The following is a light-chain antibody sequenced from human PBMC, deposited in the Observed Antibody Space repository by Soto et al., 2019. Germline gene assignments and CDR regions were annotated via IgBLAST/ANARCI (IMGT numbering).Light chain of an antibody. Sequence: QSALTQPASVSGSPGQSITISCTGTSNNVGNYNLVSWYQQHPGKAPKLMIYEVSNRPSGVSNRFSGSKSGNTASLTISGLQAEDEADYYCSSYTSSSSYVFGTGTKVTVL. CDR1: SNNVGNYNL. J-gene: IGLJ1*01. V-gene: IGLV2-14*02. CDR3: SSYTSSSSYV. CDR2: EVS.